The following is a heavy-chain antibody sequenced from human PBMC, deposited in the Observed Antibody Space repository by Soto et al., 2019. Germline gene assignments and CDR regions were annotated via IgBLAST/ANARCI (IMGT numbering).Heavy chain of an antibody. Sequence: ASVKVSCKASGYTFNSYDINWVRQATGQGLEWMGWMNPNSGNTGFAQKFQGRLTMTRSTSISTAYMELSSLTSEDTAVYYCASGHTTVTSNSVYWGQRTLGTVSS. J-gene: IGHJ4*02. CDR3: ASGHTTVTSNSVY. CDR1: GYTFNSYD. CDR2: MNPNSGNT. V-gene: IGHV1-8*01. D-gene: IGHD4-17*01.